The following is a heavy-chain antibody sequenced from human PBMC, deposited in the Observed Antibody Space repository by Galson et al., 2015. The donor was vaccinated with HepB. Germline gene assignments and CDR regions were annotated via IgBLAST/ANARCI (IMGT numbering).Heavy chain of an antibody. J-gene: IGHJ4*02. CDR1: GFTFSSYA. CDR2: ISYDGSNK. D-gene: IGHD1-26*01. Sequence: SLSLSCAASGFTFSSYAMHWVRQAPGKGLEWVAVISYDGSNKYYADSVKGRFTISRDNSKNTLYLQMNSLRAEDTAVYYCARVSGPVGTDYFDYWGQGTLVTVSS. CDR3: ARVSGPVGTDYFDY. V-gene: IGHV3-30-3*01.